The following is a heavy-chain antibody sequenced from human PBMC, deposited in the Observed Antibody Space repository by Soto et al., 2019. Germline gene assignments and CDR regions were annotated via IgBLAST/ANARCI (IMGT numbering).Heavy chain of an antibody. CDR2: ISYDGSNK. D-gene: IGHD2-15*01. V-gene: IGHV3-30-3*01. J-gene: IGHJ4*02. Sequence: QVQLVESGGGVVQPGRSLRLSCAASGFTFSSYAMHWVRQAPGKGLEWVAVISYDGSNKYYADSVKGRFTISRDNSKNTLYLQMNSLRAEDTAVYYCARGGDIVVVVGPIDSWGQGTLVTVSS. CDR3: ARGGDIVVVVGPIDS. CDR1: GFTFSSYA.